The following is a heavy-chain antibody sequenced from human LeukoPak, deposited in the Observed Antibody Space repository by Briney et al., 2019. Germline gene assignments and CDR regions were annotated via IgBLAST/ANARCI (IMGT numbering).Heavy chain of an antibody. CDR1: GFSFSSYW. D-gene: IGHD6-13*01. V-gene: IGHV3-7*01. CDR3: ARDPESSSFDL. J-gene: IGHJ4*02. Sequence: GGSLRLSCAASGFSFSSYWMSWVRQTPEKGLEFVANIDQGGSVRNYMDSLKGRCTISRGNAKKSLYLEINSLRADDTAVYYCARDPESSSFDLWGRGALVTVSS. CDR2: IDQGGSVR.